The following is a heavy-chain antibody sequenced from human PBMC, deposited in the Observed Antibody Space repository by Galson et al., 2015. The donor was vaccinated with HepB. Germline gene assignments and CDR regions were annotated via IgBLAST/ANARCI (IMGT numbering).Heavy chain of an antibody. CDR1: GFSLRTSGVG. CDR3: AHSLGLVGPHFDY. D-gene: IGHD1-26*01. J-gene: IGHJ4*02. CDR2: VYWSGDK. V-gene: IGHV2-5*01. Sequence: PALVKPTQTLTLTCTFSGFSLRTSGVGVGWIRQSPGKALEWLALVYWSGDKHYRPSLKSRLTITKDTSRNQVVLTMTSMDPVDTATYYCAHSLGLVGPHFDYWRQWILVTVSS.